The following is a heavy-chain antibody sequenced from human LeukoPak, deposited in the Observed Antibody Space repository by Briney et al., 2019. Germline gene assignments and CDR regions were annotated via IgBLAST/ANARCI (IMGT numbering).Heavy chain of an antibody. V-gene: IGHV3-66*01. Sequence: GGSPRLSCAASGFTVSNYYMSWVRKAPGEGLEWVSVIYSGGDTYHADSVKGRFTLSRDNSKNTLYLQMNSLRAEDTAVYYCARDPDAWGQGTLVTVSS. CDR3: ARDPDA. CDR2: IYSGGDT. CDR1: GFTVSNYY. J-gene: IGHJ5*02.